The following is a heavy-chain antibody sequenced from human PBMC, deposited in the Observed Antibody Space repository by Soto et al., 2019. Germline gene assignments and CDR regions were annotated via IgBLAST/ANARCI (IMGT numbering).Heavy chain of an antibody. CDR3: TTDLYSGYDPFYYYMDV. J-gene: IGHJ6*03. Sequence: GGSLRLSCAASGFTFSNAWMSWVRQAPGKGLEWVGRIKSKTDGGTTDYAAPVKGRFTISRDDSKNTLYLQMNSLKTEDTAVYYCTTDLYSGYDPFYYYMDVWGKGTTVTVSS. V-gene: IGHV3-15*01. D-gene: IGHD5-12*01. CDR2: IKSKTDGGTT. CDR1: GFTFSNAW.